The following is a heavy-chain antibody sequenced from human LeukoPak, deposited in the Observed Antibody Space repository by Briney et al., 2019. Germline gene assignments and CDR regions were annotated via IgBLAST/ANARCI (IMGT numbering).Heavy chain of an antibody. CDR1: GFTFSSYS. J-gene: IGHJ4*02. V-gene: IGHV3-48*04. CDR3: ARGDASSWYF. D-gene: IGHD6-13*01. Sequence: GRSLRLSCAASGFTFSSYSMNWVRQAPGKGLEWVSYISSSSSTIYYADSVKGRFTISRDNAKNSLYLQMNSLKASDTAMYYCARGDASSWYFWGQGTLVTVSS. CDR2: ISSSSSTI.